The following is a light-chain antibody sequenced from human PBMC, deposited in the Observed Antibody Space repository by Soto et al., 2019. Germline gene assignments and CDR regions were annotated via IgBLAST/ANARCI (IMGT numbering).Light chain of an antibody. J-gene: IGLJ1*01. CDR1: SSDVGGYNY. V-gene: IGLV2-14*01. CDR3: SSYTSSITYV. Sequence: QSVLTQPASVSGSPGQSITISCTGTSSDVGGYNYVSWYQQHPGKAPKLMIYEVSNRPSGVSNRFSGSTSGNTASLTISALQAEDEADYYCSSYTSSITYVFGTGTKGTVL. CDR2: EVS.